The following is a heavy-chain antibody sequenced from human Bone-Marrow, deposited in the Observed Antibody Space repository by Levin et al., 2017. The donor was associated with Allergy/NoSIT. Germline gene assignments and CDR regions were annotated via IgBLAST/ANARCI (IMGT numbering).Heavy chain of an antibody. CDR1: GGSISSSSYY. CDR2: IYYSGST. V-gene: IGHV4-39*01. D-gene: IGHD2-21*02. CDR3: ARLPTPLNGGGDCYTDYFDC. J-gene: IGHJ4*02. Sequence: SETLSLTCTVSGGSISSSSYYWGWIRQPPGKGLEWIGSIYYSGSTYYNPSLKSRVTISVDTSKNQLSLKLSSVTAADTAVYYCARLPTPLNGGGDCYTDYFDCWGQGTLVTVAA.